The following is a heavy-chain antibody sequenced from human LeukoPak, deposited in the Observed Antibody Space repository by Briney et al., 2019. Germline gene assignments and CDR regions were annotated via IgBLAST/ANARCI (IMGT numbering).Heavy chain of an antibody. CDR1: GGSFSGYY. D-gene: IGHD5-12*01. Sequence: PSETLSLTCAVYGGSFSGYYWSWIRQPPGKGLEWIGEINHSGSTNYNPSLKSRVTISVDTSKNQFSLKLSSVTAADTAVYYCARGEVATIEYWGQGTLVTVSS. CDR3: ARGEVATIEY. CDR2: INHSGST. J-gene: IGHJ4*02. V-gene: IGHV4-34*01.